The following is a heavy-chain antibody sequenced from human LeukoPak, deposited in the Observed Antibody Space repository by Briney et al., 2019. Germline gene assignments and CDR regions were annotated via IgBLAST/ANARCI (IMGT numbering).Heavy chain of an antibody. V-gene: IGHV4-34*01. CDR1: GGSFSGYY. J-gene: IGHJ3*02. D-gene: IGHD1-26*01. CDR3: ARHRALHDAFHI. CDR2: INHSGST. Sequence: PSETLSLTCAVYGGSFSGYYWSWIRQLPGKGLEWIGEINHSGSTNYNPSLKSRVTISVDTSKNQFSLKLSSVTAADTAIYYCARHRALHDAFHIWGQGTMVTVSS.